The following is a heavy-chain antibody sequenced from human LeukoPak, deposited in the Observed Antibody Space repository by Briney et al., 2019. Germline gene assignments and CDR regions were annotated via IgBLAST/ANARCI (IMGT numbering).Heavy chain of an antibody. CDR3: AKSSSWYKGGSYYFDY. V-gene: IGHV3-21*04. J-gene: IGHJ4*02. CDR2: ISSSSGYI. Sequence: GGSLRLSCAASGFTFSTYSMNWVRQAPGRGLEWVSSISSSSGYIYYADSVKGRFTISRDNAKNSLYLQMDSLRAEDTAVYYCAKSSSWYKGGSYYFDYWGQGTLVTVSS. D-gene: IGHD6-13*01. CDR1: GFTFSTYS.